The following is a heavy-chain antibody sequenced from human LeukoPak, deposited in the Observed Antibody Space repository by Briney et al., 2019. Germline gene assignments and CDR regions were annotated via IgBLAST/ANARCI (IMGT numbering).Heavy chain of an antibody. CDR3: AKNLWFGELYNGMDV. J-gene: IGHJ6*04. V-gene: IGHV3-30*18. D-gene: IGHD3-10*01. CDR2: ISYDGSNK. Sequence: PGRSLRLSCAASGFTFSSYGMHWVRQAPGKGLGGLAVISYDGSNKYYADSVKGRFTISRDNSKNTLYLHMNSLRAEDTAVYYCAKNLWFGELYNGMDVWGKGTTVTVSS. CDR1: GFTFSSYG.